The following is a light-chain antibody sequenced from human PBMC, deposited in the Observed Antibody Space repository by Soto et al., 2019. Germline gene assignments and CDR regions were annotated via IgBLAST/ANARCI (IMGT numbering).Light chain of an antibody. Sequence: EIVLTQSPGTLSLSPGERATLSCSASQSLSSSYLAWYQQRPGQAPRLLIYGASSRATGIPDRFSGSGSGTDFTLTISRLEPEDFAVYYCQQYDTSLWTFGQGTKVDIK. J-gene: IGKJ1*01. CDR2: GAS. CDR3: QQYDTSLWT. CDR1: QSLSSSY. V-gene: IGKV3-20*01.